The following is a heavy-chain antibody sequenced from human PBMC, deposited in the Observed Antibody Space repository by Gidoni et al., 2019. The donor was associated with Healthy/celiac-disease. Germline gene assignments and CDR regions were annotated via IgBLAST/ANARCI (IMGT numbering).Heavy chain of an antibody. CDR2: ISGSGGST. D-gene: IGHD3-22*01. Sequence: EGQLWEAGGGLGQPGGSLRRSGAAAGCTWRGYAMSWVSQAPGKGLEWVSAISGSGGSTSYADSVKGRFTISRDNSKNTLYLQMNSLRAEDTAVYYCAKGIDSSGYNDAFDIWGQGTMVTVSS. CDR3: AKGIDSSGYNDAFDI. CDR1: GCTWRGYA. V-gene: IGHV3-23*01. J-gene: IGHJ3*02.